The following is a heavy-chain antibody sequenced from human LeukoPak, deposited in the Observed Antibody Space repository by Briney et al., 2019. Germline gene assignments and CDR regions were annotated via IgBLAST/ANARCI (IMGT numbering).Heavy chain of an antibody. CDR3: ARSDSHGSGSHTVFDAFDI. V-gene: IGHV4-61*08. CDR2: IDDSGNT. Sequence: PSETLSLTCAVSGGSISSGGYYWSWIRRPPGRGLEWIGYIDDSGNTNYNPSLKTQVTISLDKSKNQFSLQLNFVTAADTAMYYCARSDSHGSGSHTVFDAFDIWGQGTRVTVSS. J-gene: IGHJ3*02. D-gene: IGHD3-10*01. CDR1: GGSISSGGYY.